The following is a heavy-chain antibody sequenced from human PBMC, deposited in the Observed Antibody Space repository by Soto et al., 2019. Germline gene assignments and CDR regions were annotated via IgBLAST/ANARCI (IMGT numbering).Heavy chain of an antibody. CDR1: GFTFDDYA. CDR2: ISWNSGSI. D-gene: IGHD6-19*01. J-gene: IGHJ3*02. Sequence: DVQLVESGGGLVQPGRSLRLSCAASGFTFDDYAMHWVRQAPGKGLAWVSGISWNSGSIGYADSVKGRFTISRDNAKNSLYLQMNSLRAEDTALYYCAKGRSYSSGWLGAFDIWGQGTMVTVSS. V-gene: IGHV3-9*01. CDR3: AKGRSYSSGWLGAFDI.